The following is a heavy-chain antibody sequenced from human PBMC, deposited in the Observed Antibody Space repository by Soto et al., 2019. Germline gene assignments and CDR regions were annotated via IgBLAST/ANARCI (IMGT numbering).Heavy chain of an antibody. V-gene: IGHV1-8*02. CDR2: MDPNSGST. Sequence: QVPLVQSGAEVKKPGASVKVSCKASGYTFTSYGISWVRQAPGQGLEWMGWMDPNSGSTGYAQNFQGRVTMTRNISINTAHMELSSLRSEDTAVYYCARERKFDFWRKGLDVWGQGTTVTVSS. CDR1: GYTFTSYG. CDR3: ARERKFDFWRKGLDV. D-gene: IGHD3-3*01. J-gene: IGHJ6*02.